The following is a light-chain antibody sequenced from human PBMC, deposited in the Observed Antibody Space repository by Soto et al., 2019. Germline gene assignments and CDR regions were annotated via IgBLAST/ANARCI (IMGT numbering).Light chain of an antibody. Sequence: QSVLTQPASVSGSPGQSITISCTGTSSDVGGYNYVSWYQQYPGKAPKLMIYDVSSRPSGVSNRFSGSKSGNTASLTISGLQAEDEADYYCSSYTNGGTSVSGTGTKVTVL. CDR1: SSDVGGYNY. V-gene: IGLV2-14*01. CDR3: SSYTNGGTSV. J-gene: IGLJ1*01. CDR2: DVS.